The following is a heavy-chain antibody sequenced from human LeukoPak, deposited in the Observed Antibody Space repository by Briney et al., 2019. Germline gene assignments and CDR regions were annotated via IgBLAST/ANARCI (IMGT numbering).Heavy chain of an antibody. Sequence: SETLSLTCTVSGGSISSYYWSWIRQPPGKGLEWIGYIYYSGSTNYNPSLKSRVTISVDTSRNQFSLKLSSVTAADTAVYYCARHPPSYKGAFDIWGQGTMVTVSS. CDR3: ARHPPSYKGAFDI. V-gene: IGHV4-59*01. D-gene: IGHD1-14*01. CDR1: GGSISSYY. J-gene: IGHJ3*02. CDR2: IYYSGST.